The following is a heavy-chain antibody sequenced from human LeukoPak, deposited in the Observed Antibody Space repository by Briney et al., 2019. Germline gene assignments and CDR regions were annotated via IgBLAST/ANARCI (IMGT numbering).Heavy chain of an antibody. J-gene: IGHJ5*02. Sequence: ASVKVSCKASGGTFSSYAISWVRQAPGQGLEWMGGIIPIFGTANYAQKFQGRVTITADKSTSTAYMELSSLRSEDTAVYYCARVAVAVAGTNFDHWGQGTLVTVSS. CDR3: ARVAVAVAGTNFDH. D-gene: IGHD6-19*01. CDR1: GGTFSSYA. CDR2: IIPIFGTA. V-gene: IGHV1-69*06.